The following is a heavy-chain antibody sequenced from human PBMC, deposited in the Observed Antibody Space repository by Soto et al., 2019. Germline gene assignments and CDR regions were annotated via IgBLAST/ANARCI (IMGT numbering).Heavy chain of an antibody. CDR2: IKSKTDGGTT. Sequence: EVQLVESGGGLVKPGGSLRLSCAASGFTFSNAWMSWVRQAPGKGLEWVGRIKSKTDGGTTDYAAPVKGRFTISRDDSKNTLYLQMNSLKTEDTAVYYCTTEGYCSSTSCSYYYYYGMDVWGQGTTVTVSS. J-gene: IGHJ6*02. V-gene: IGHV3-15*01. CDR3: TTEGYCSSTSCSYYYYYGMDV. D-gene: IGHD2-2*01. CDR1: GFTFSNAW.